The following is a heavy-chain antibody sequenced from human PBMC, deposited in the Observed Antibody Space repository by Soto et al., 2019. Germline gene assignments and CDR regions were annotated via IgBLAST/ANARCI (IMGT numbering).Heavy chain of an antibody. CDR2: IIPIFGTA. J-gene: IGHJ6*02. CDR1: GGTFSSYA. Sequence: SGKVSCKASGGTFSSYAISWVRQAPGQGLEWMGGIIPIFGTANYAQKFQGRVTITADESTSTAYMELSSLRSEDTAVYYCAGRSRDGYNDDYYYGMDVWGQGTTVTVSS. V-gene: IGHV1-69*13. CDR3: AGRSRDGYNDDYYYGMDV. D-gene: IGHD5-12*01.